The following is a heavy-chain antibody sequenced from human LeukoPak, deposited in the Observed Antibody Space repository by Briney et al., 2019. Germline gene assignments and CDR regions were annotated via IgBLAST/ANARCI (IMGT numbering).Heavy chain of an antibody. CDR2: IYPGDSDT. CDR3: ARRGEAMAPFDY. J-gene: IGHJ4*02. CDR1: GYTFLSYW. D-gene: IGHD5-18*01. Sequence: GESLKISCKGSGYTFLSYWIGWVRQMPGKGLEWMGIIYPGDSDTRYSPSFQGQVTISADKSINTAYLQWSSLEASDTAIYYCARRGEAMAPFDYWGQGTLVTVSS. V-gene: IGHV5-51*01.